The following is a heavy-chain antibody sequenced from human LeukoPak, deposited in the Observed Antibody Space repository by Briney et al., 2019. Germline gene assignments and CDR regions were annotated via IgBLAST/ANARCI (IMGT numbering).Heavy chain of an antibody. Sequence: GGSLGLSCAASGFTFSSYSMNWVRQAPGKGLEWVSSISSSSSYVYYADSVKGRFTISRDNAKNSLYLQINSLRAEDTAVYYCAREDPREIVVSYWGQGTLVTVSS. V-gene: IGHV3-21*01. CDR1: GFTFSSYS. CDR3: AREDPREIVVSY. CDR2: ISSSSSYV. J-gene: IGHJ4*02. D-gene: IGHD3-22*01.